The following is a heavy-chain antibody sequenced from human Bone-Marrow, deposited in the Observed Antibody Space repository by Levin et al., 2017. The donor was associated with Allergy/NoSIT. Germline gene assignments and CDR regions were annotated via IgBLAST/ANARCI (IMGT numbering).Heavy chain of an antibody. Sequence: ASVKVSCKASGYTFTAAYIHWVRQAPGQGLEWMGWINPRTGGTKYAQRFQARVTLTRDTSIDTAYMEMTSDDTAVYFCAKSNQYYYFAMDVWGQGTTVTVSS. J-gene: IGHJ6*02. CDR1: GYTFTAAY. CDR3: AKSNQYYYFAMDV. CDR2: INPRTGGT. V-gene: IGHV1-2*02. D-gene: IGHD2/OR15-2a*01.